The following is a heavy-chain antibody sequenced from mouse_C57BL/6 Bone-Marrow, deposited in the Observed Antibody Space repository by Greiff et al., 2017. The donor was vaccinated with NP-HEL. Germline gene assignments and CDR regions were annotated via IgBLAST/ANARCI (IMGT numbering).Heavy chain of an antibody. D-gene: IGHD1-1*01. CDR2: IDPSDSYT. CDR3: AVYYCYYFDY. V-gene: IGHV1-59*01. J-gene: IGHJ2*01. CDR1: GYTFTSYW. Sequence: QVQLQQPGAELVRPGTSVKLSCKASGYTFTSYWMHWVKQRPGQGLEWIGVIDPSDSYTNYNQKFKGKATLTVDTSSSTAYMQLSSLTSEDSAVYYCAVYYCYYFDYWGQGTTLTVSS.